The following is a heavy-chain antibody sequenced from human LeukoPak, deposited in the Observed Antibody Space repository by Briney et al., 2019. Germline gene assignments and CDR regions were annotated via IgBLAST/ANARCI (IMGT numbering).Heavy chain of an antibody. D-gene: IGHD5-24*01. CDR2: IYYSGST. CDR3: ARDGGYNGAFDI. Sequence: SETLSLTCTVSGGSISSSSYYWGWIRQPPGKGLEWIGSIYYSGSTYYNPSLKSRVTISVDTSKNQFSLKLSSVTAADTAVYYCARDGGYNGAFDIWGQGTMVTVSS. CDR1: GGSISSSSYY. J-gene: IGHJ3*02. V-gene: IGHV4-39*07.